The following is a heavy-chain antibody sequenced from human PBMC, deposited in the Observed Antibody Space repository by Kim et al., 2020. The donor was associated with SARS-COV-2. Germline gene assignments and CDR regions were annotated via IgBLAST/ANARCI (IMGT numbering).Heavy chain of an antibody. J-gene: IGHJ5*02. D-gene: IGHD2-2*01. CDR2: MNPNSGNT. Sequence: ASVKVSCKASGYTFTSYDINWVRQATGQGLEWMGWMNPNSGNTGYAQKFQGRVTMTRNTSISTAYMELSSLRSEDTAVYYCARGRSSRSVPAAKGDWFDPWGQGTLVTVSS. CDR3: ARGRSSRSVPAAKGDWFDP. CDR1: GYTFTSYD. V-gene: IGHV1-8*01.